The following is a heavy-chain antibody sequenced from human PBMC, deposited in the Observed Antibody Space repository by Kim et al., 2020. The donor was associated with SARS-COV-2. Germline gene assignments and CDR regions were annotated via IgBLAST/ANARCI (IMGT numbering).Heavy chain of an antibody. CDR1: GYTFTSYA. Sequence: ASVKVSCKASGYTFTSYAMNWVRQAPGQGLEWMGWINTNTGNPTYAQGFTGRFVFSLDTSVSTAYLQISSLKAEDTAVYYCARESPLRGYDILTGYYTYWGQGTLVTVSS. D-gene: IGHD3-9*01. V-gene: IGHV7-4-1*02. J-gene: IGHJ4*02. CDR2: INTNTGNP. CDR3: ARESPLRGYDILTGYYTY.